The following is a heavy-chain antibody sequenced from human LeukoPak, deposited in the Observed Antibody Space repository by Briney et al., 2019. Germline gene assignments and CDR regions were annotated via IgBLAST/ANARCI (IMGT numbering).Heavy chain of an antibody. CDR3: AKDDNYLTTVTTGEDY. D-gene: IGHD4-17*01. CDR1: GFTLSNNA. Sequence: GGSLRLSCVASGFTLSNNAMAWVRQAPGKGLEWVSALGGSDDRTDYADSVQGRFTISRDNSKNTLYLQMNSLRAEDTAVYYCAKDDNYLTTVTTGEDYWGQGTLVTVSS. J-gene: IGHJ4*02. CDR2: LGGSDDRT. V-gene: IGHV3-23*01.